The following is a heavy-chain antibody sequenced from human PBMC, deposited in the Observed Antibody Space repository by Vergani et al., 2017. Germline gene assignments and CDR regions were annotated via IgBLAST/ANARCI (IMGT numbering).Heavy chain of an antibody. J-gene: IGHJ6*02. Sequence: QVQLVQSGAEVKKPGASVKVSCKASGYTFTSYGISWVRQAPGQGLEWMGWISAYNGNTNYAQKLQGRVTMTTDTSTSTAYMELRSLRSDDTAVYYCARGSGRITMVRGVIKYYYYYGMDVWGQGTTVTVSS. D-gene: IGHD3-10*01. CDR2: ISAYNGNT. V-gene: IGHV1-18*01. CDR3: ARGSGRITMVRGVIKYYYYYGMDV. CDR1: GYTFTSYG.